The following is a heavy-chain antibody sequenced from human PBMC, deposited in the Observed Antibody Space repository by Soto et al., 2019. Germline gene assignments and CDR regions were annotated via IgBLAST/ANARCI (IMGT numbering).Heavy chain of an antibody. V-gene: IGHV1-2*02. CDR2: INPKSDDT. CDR3: ARKHSLDYIRWGLDP. D-gene: IGHD4-4*01. Sequence: ASVKVSCKASGYPFSDNQIHWLRRAPGQGLEWMGRINPKSDDTNYAQKFQGRVTMTRDTSIDTAYLELTGLTSDDTATYYCARKHSLDYIRWGLDPWGQGTLVTVSS. J-gene: IGHJ5*02. CDR1: GYPFSDNQ.